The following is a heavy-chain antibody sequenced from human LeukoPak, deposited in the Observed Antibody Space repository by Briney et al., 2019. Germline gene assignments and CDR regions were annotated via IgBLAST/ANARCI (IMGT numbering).Heavy chain of an antibody. Sequence: QPGGSLRLSCAASGFTFSSYWMTWVRQAPGKGLEWVANIKQDGSEKYYVDSVKGRFSISRDNAKNSLFLQMNSLRVEDTAVYYCAGGQGWLLDYWGQGTLVTVSS. CDR1: GFTFSSYW. J-gene: IGHJ4*02. CDR2: IKQDGSEK. CDR3: AGGQGWLLDY. D-gene: IGHD2-15*01. V-gene: IGHV3-7*05.